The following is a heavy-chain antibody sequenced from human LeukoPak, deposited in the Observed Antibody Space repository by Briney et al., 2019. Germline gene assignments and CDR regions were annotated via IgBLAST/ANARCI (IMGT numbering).Heavy chain of an antibody. CDR3: ARDIVVVPAIIDY. D-gene: IGHD2-2*01. CDR2: ISSSSSYI. J-gene: IGHJ4*02. V-gene: IGHV3-21*01. Sequence: PGGSLRLSCAASGFTFSSYSMNWVRQAPGKGLEWVSSISSSSSYIYYADSVKGRFTISRDNAKTSLYLQMNSLRAEDTAVYYCARDIVVVPAIIDYWGQGTLVTVSS. CDR1: GFTFSSYS.